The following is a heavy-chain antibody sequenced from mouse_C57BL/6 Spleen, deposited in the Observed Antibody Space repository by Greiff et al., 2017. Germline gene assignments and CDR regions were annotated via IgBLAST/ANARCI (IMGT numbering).Heavy chain of an antibody. J-gene: IGHJ3*01. CDR2: IYPGDGDT. D-gene: IGHD4-1*01. Sequence: LEESGPELVKPGASVKISCKASGYAFSSSWMNWVKQRPGKGLEWIGRIYPGDGDTNYNGKFKGKATLTADKSSSTAYMQLSSLTSEDSAVYFGARANWDWFAYWGQGTLVTVSA. CDR3: ARANWDWFAY. CDR1: GYAFSSSW. V-gene: IGHV1-82*01.